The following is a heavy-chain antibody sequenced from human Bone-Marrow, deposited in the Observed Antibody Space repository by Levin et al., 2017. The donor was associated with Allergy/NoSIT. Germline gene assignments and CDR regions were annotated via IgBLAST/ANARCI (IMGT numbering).Heavy chain of an antibody. CDR2: FDSEDGEA. Sequence: GESLKISCKVSGYTLTEISMHWVRQGPGEGLEWMGGFDSEDGEAIYAQKFQGRLTMTDDTSTDTAYMELSSLRSEDTAVYYCVTAGPQGVNWFDPWGQGTLVTVSS. D-gene: IGHD3-16*01. J-gene: IGHJ5*02. CDR1: GYTLTEIS. V-gene: IGHV1-24*01. CDR3: VTAGPQGVNWFDP.